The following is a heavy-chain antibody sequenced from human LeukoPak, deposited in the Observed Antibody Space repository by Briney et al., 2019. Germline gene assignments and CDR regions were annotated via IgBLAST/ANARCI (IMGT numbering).Heavy chain of an antibody. CDR1: GGSFSGYY. CDR3: ARHESGGNSSGGNWFDP. D-gene: IGHD6-19*01. CDR2: INHSGST. J-gene: IGHJ5*02. Sequence: PSETLSLTCAVYGGSFSGYYWSWIRQPPGKGLEWIGEINHSGSTNYNPSLKSRVTISVDTSKNQFSLKLSSVTAADTAVYYCARHESGGNSSGGNWFDPWGQGTLVTVSS. V-gene: IGHV4-34*01.